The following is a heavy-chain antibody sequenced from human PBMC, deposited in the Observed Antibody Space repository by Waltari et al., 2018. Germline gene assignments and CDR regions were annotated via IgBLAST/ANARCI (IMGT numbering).Heavy chain of an antibody. J-gene: IGHJ2*01. Sequence: EVQLVESGGGLIQPGGSLRLPCAASGFPVSSNYMTWVRQAPGKGLEWVSVIYSGGSTYYADSVKGRFTISRDNSKNTLYLQMNSLRAEDTAVYYCARRYSSGQDWYFDLWGRGTLVTVSS. D-gene: IGHD6-19*01. CDR1: GFPVSSNY. CDR2: IYSGGST. V-gene: IGHV3-53*01. CDR3: ARRYSSGQDWYFDL.